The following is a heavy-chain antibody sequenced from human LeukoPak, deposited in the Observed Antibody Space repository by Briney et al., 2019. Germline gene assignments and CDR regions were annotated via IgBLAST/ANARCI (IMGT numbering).Heavy chain of an antibody. J-gene: IGHJ4*02. D-gene: IGHD6-6*01. CDR3: AKLVSSGLYYFDY. V-gene: IGHV3-23*01. CDR2: ISGSGGST. Sequence: GGSLRLSCAASGFTFSSYAMSWVRQAPGKGLEWVSAISGSGGSTYYADPVKGRFTISRDNSKNTLYLQMNSLRAEDTAVYYCAKLVSSGLYYFDYWGQGTLVTVSS. CDR1: GFTFSSYA.